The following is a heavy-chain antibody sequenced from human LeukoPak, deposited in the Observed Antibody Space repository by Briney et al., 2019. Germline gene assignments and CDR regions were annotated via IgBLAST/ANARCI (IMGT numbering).Heavy chain of an antibody. J-gene: IGHJ4*02. Sequence: GGSLRLSCAASGFTFSDYYMSWIRQAPGKGLEWVSYISSSGSTIYYADSVKGRFTISRDNAKNSLYLQMNSLRAEDTAVYYCARAYLYYYDSSVGYWGQGTLVTVSS. CDR3: ARAYLYYYDSSVGY. CDR1: GFTFSDYY. D-gene: IGHD3-22*01. CDR2: ISSSGSTI. V-gene: IGHV3-11*04.